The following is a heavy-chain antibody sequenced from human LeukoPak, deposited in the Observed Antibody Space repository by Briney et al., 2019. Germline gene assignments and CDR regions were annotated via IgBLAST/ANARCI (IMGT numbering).Heavy chain of an antibody. Sequence: ASVKVSCKASGYTFTSYDINWVRQVTGQGLEWMGWMNPNSGNTGYAQKFQGRVTMTRNTSISTAYMELSSLRSEDTAVYYCARGRYSSSSGGVYWFDPWGQGTLVTVSS. D-gene: IGHD6-6*01. J-gene: IGHJ5*02. CDR1: GYTFTSYD. CDR3: ARGRYSSSSGGVYWFDP. CDR2: MNPNSGNT. V-gene: IGHV1-8*01.